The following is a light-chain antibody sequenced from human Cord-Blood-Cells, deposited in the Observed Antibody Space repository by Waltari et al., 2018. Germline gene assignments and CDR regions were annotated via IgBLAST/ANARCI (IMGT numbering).Light chain of an antibody. V-gene: IGLV2-8*01. CDR1: SSDAGGYHH. CDR3: SSYAGSNNLV. J-gene: IGLJ3*02. Sequence: QSALTQPPSASGSPGQSATISCTGTSSDAGGYHHVPWYQHHPGNAPNLMIYEVSKRPAVVPDRFSGSKSGNTASLTVSGLQAEDEADYYCSSYAGSNNLVFGGGTKLTVL. CDR2: EVS.